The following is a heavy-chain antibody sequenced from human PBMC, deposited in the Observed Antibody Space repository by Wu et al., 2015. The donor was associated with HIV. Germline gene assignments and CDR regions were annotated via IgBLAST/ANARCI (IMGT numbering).Heavy chain of an antibody. Sequence: QVHLVQSGAEVKKSGSSVKVSCQASGGTFSSYAISWVRQAPGQGLEWMGGIIPIFGTANYAQKFQGRVTITTDESTSTAYMELSSLRSEDTAVYYCARPILTKRNIAVADGAFDIWGQGTMVTVSS. D-gene: IGHD6-19*01. J-gene: IGHJ3*02. V-gene: IGHV1-69*05. CDR2: IIPIFGTA. CDR3: ARPILTKRNIAVADGAFDI. CDR1: GGTFSSYA.